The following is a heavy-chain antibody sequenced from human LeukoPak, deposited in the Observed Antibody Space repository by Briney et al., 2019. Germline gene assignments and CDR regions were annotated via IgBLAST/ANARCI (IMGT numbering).Heavy chain of an antibody. J-gene: IGHJ5*02. V-gene: IGHV4-59*01. CDR2: IYYSGST. CDR3: ARNDYSNYGRLLEVRDWFDP. Sequence: SETLSLTCTVSGGSISSYYWSWIRQPPGKGLEWIGYIYYSGSTNYNPSLKSRVTISVDTSKNQFSLKLSSVTAADTAVYYCARNDYSNYGRLLEVRDWFDPWGQGTLVTVSS. CDR1: GGSISSYY. D-gene: IGHD4-4*01.